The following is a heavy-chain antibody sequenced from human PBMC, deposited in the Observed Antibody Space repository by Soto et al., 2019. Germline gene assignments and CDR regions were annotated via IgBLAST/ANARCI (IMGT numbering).Heavy chain of an antibody. Sequence: TLSLTCAISGDSVSSNSAAWNWIRQSPSRGLEWPGRTYYRSKWYNDYAVSVKSRITINPDTSKNQFSLQLNSVTPEDTAVYYCPTEVGENGNIPPLGMDVWGQGTTVTVSS. CDR3: PTEVGENGNIPPLGMDV. CDR1: GDSVSSNSAA. J-gene: IGHJ6*02. V-gene: IGHV6-1*01. CDR2: TYYRSKWYN. D-gene: IGHD1-1*01.